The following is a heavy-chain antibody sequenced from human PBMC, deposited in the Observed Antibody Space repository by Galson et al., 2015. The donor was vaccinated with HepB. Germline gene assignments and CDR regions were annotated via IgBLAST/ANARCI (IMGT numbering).Heavy chain of an antibody. Sequence: PALVKPTQTLTLTCSFSGLSLTTSPGTVAWIRQPPGKDLEWLDHSYWDDSKRYSPPLENRLTITKDTSKNQVVFNMINMAPVDTTTYYCAHRRDPYCATTGCWGGDWNFDLWGRGTLVTVSS. D-gene: IGHD2-2*01. J-gene: IGHJ2*01. V-gene: IGHV2-5*02. CDR3: AHRRDPYCATTGCWGGDWNFDL. CDR2: SYWDDSK. CDR1: GLSLTTSPGT.